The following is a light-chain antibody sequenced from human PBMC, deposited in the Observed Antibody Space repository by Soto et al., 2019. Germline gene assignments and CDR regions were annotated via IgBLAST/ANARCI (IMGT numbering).Light chain of an antibody. Sequence: EIVLTQSPATLSLSPGERATLSCRASQSVSSYLAWYQQKPGQVPRLVIYDASNRATGIPGRFSGSGSGTDFTLTSSSIEHEAFGVYYCQQRSSWPRTFGQGTKVDIK. CDR3: QQRSSWPRT. CDR1: QSVSSY. CDR2: DAS. V-gene: IGKV3-11*01. J-gene: IGKJ1*01.